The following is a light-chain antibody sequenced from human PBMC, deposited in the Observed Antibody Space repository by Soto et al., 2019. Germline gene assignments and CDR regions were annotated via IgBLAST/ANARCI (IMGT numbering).Light chain of an antibody. CDR3: QQYNSWPPIT. Sequence: EIVMTQSPATLSVSPGERATLSCRASQSVSNDFLAWYQQKPGQAPRLLIYGASTRATGIPARFSGGGSGTEFTLTISSLQSEDFAVYYCQQYNSWPPITFGQGTRLEIK. CDR1: QSVSNDF. V-gene: IGKV3-15*01. J-gene: IGKJ5*01. CDR2: GAS.